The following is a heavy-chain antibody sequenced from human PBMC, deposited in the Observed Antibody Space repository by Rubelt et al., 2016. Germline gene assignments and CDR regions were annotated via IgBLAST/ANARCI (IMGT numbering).Heavy chain of an antibody. J-gene: IGHJ4*02. CDR2: IHRSGSS. CDR3: ARDLAPTGTGEIDY. D-gene: IGHD6-13*01. CDR1: GVSFSDYY. V-gene: IGHV4-34*02. Sequence: QVQLQQWGAGLLKPSETLSLTCAVYGVSFSDYYWTWIRQPPGRGLEWIGEIHRSGSSIYNPSLKSRVTISRKTSKNPFSLKLSSVTAADTAVYYCARDLAPTGTGEIDYWGQGTLVTVSS.